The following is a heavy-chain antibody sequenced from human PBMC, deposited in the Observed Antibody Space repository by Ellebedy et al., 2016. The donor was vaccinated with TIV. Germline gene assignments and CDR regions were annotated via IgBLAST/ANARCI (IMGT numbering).Heavy chain of an antibody. D-gene: IGHD3-22*01. CDR1: GFTFSSYA. V-gene: IGHV3-23*01. CDR2: INGSGGST. J-gene: IGHJ6*02. CDR3: ARGSFSGYYYQPVYYYYGMDV. Sequence: GESLKISXAASGFTFSSYAMSWVRQAPGKGLEWVSAINGSGGSTYYADSVKGRFTISRDNSKNTLYLQMNSLRAEDTAVYYCARGSFSGYYYQPVYYYYGMDVWGQGTTVTVSS.